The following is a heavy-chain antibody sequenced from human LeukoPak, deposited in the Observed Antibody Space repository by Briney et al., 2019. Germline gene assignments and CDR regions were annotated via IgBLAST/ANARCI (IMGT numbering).Heavy chain of an antibody. J-gene: IGHJ4*02. CDR2: ISGYNSNT. D-gene: IGHD6-6*01. V-gene: IGHV1-18*01. Sequence: ASVKVSCKASGYTFTSYDISWVRQAPGQGLEWMGWISGYNSNTNYAQKFQGRVTTTTNTSTSTAYMELRSLRSDDTAVYYCARGGGSSRVGLDNWGQGTLVTVSS. CDR1: GYTFTSYD. CDR3: ARGGGSSRVGLDN.